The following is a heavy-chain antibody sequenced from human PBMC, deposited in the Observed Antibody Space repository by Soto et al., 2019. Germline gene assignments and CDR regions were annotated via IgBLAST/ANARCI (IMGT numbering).Heavy chain of an antibody. CDR1: GFTLSNAW. CDR3: TTRIA. J-gene: IGHJ4*02. CDR2: IGSKADGGTT. V-gene: IGHV3-15*04. Sequence: EVQLVESGGGLVKPGESLRISCAASGFTLSNAWMSWVRQAPGKRLEWVGRIGSKADGGTTDYAAPVKGRFTVSRDDSKNTLYLQMNSLQTEDSGVYFCTTRIAGGQGTRVTVS. D-gene: IGHD2-15*01.